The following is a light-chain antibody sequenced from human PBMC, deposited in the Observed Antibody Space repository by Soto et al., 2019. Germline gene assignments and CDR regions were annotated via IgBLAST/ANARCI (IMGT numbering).Light chain of an antibody. J-gene: IGLJ2*01. CDR3: GPYTSSNSLL. CDR1: SSDVGGYNS. V-gene: IGLV2-14*01. Sequence: QSALTQPASVSGSPGQSITISCTGTSSDVGGYNSVSWYQQHPGKAPRLMIYDVSNRPSGVSNRFSGSKSGNTASLTISGLQAEDEADYYCGPYTSSNSLLFGGGTKVTVL. CDR2: DVS.